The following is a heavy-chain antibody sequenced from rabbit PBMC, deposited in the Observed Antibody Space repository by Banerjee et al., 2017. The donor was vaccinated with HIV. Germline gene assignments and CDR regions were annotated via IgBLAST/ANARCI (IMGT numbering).Heavy chain of an antibody. Sequence: QEQLEESGGDLVKPEGSLTLTCTASGFSFSSGYWMWWVRQAPGKGLEWIACIGAGSSGTTYYASWAKGRFTISKTSSTTVTLQMTSLTAADTATYFCARDWADSNGYSYAYDLNLWGQGTLVTVS. CDR1: GFSFSSGYW. V-gene: IGHV1S45*01. CDR3: ARDWADSNGYSYAYDLNL. D-gene: IGHD6-1*01. J-gene: IGHJ4*01. CDR2: IGAGSSGTT.